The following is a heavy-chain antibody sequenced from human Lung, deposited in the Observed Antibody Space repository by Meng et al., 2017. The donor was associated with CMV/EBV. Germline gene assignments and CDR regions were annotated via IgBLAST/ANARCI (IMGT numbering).Heavy chain of an antibody. J-gene: IGHJ5*02. CDR1: GFDFRNYA. Sequence: GGSXRLSCIASGFDFRNYAMHWVRQAPGKGLEWLSVISYNGNNRDYADSVKGRFTVSRDNSKRTLYLHLNNLRLEDTATYFCARDAGGYCSTTSCYPHSFDPXGQGXLVTVSS. CDR3: ARDAGGYCSTTSCYPHSFDP. CDR2: ISYNGNNR. D-gene: IGHD2-15*01. V-gene: IGHV3-30*04.